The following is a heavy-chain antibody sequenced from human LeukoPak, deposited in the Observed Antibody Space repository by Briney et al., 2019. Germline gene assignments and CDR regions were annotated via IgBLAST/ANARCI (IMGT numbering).Heavy chain of an antibody. J-gene: IGHJ4*02. CDR2: IKQDGSDK. CDR1: GFTFSSYW. V-gene: IGHV3-7*01. Sequence: GGSLRLSCAASGFTFSSYWMSWIRQAPGPGLEWVANIKQDGSDKYYVDSVKGRFTISRDNSKNTLYLQMNSLRAEDTAVYYCAREGGGDCYPKCYFDYWGQGTLVTVSS. CDR3: AREGGGDCYPKCYFDY. D-gene: IGHD2-21*02.